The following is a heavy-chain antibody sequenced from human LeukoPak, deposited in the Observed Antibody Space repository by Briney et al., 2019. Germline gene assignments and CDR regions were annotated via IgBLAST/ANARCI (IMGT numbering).Heavy chain of an antibody. D-gene: IGHD6-6*01. Sequence: ASVKVSCKASGYTFTDYYMHWVRPAPGQGLAWMGWINPNSGGTNFAQKFQGRVAMTRDTSISTAYMELGSLRSDDTAVYYCARARWQLVPYFDSWGQGTLVTVSS. V-gene: IGHV1-2*02. J-gene: IGHJ4*02. CDR2: INPNSGGT. CDR1: GYTFTDYY. CDR3: ARARWQLVPYFDS.